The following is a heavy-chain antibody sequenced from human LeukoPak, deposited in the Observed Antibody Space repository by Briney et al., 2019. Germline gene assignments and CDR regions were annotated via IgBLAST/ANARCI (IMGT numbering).Heavy chain of an antibody. J-gene: IGHJ4*02. D-gene: IGHD1-26*01. CDR2: ISYDGSNK. V-gene: IGHV3-30-3*01. CDR3: ARDAGEWELLGYFDY. CDR1: GFTFSSYA. Sequence: GGSLRLSCAASGFTFSSYAMHWVRQAPGKGLEWVAVISYDGSNKHYADSVKGRFTISRDNSKNTLHLQMNSLRAEDTAVYYCARDAGEWELLGYFDYWGQGTLVTVSS.